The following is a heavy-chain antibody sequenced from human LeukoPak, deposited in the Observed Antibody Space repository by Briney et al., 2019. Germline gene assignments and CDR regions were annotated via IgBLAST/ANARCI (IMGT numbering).Heavy chain of an antibody. Sequence: KTGGSLRLSCTASGFRFGDYTMSWFRQAPGKGLEWVSFIRSKDYGGTTEYAASVKGRFTISRDDSKSIAYLQMNSLKTEDTALYYCVSDYYGSGSYQGPFNYWGQGTLVTVSS. J-gene: IGHJ4*02. CDR1: GFRFGDYT. CDR2: IRSKDYGGTT. D-gene: IGHD3-10*01. V-gene: IGHV3-49*05. CDR3: VSDYYGSGSYQGPFNY.